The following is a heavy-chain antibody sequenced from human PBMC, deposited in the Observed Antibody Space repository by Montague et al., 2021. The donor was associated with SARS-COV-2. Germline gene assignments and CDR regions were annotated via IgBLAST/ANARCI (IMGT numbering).Heavy chain of an antibody. V-gene: IGHV4-34*01. CDR3: ARGYQSRLLEWSSRQATFDH. J-gene: IGHJ4*02. CDR2: INHSGST. CDR1: GGSFSGYY. D-gene: IGHD3-3*01. Sequence: SETLSLTCAVYGGSFSGYYWSWIRQPPGKGLEWLGQINHSGSTNYNPSLKSRVTISVDTSKNQFSLKLSSVTAADTAVYYCARGYQSRLLEWSSRQATFDHWGQGTLVTVSS.